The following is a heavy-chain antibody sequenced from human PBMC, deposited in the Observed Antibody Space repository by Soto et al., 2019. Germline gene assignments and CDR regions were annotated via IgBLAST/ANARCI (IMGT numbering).Heavy chain of an antibody. V-gene: IGHV4-59*12. CDR1: GGSISSYY. Sequence: SETLSLTCTVSGGSISSYYWSWIRQPPGKGLEWIGYIYYSGSTNYNPSLKSRVTISVDTSKNQFSLKLSSVTAADTAVYYCARGRRQQLVRSQYNWFDPWGQGTLVTVSS. J-gene: IGHJ5*02. D-gene: IGHD6-13*01. CDR3: ARGRRQQLVRSQYNWFDP. CDR2: IYYSGST.